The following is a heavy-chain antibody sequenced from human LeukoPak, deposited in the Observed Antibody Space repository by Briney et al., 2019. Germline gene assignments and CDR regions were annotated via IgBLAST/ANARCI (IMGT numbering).Heavy chain of an antibody. J-gene: IGHJ4*02. CDR1: GFTFSSYA. Sequence: PGGSLGLSCAASGFTFSSYAMSWVRQAPGKGLEWVANIKEDGSEKYYVDSVRGRFTISRDNAKYSLYLHMNSLRAEDTAVYYCARVHHSSSWGTDDCWGQGTLVTVSS. V-gene: IGHV3-7*01. CDR2: IKEDGSEK. D-gene: IGHD6-13*01. CDR3: ARVHHSSSWGTDDC.